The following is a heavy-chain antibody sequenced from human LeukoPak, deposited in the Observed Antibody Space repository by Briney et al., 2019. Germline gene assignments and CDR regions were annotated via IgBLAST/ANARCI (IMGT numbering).Heavy chain of an antibody. V-gene: IGHV3-23*01. Sequence: PGGSLRLSCAASGFTFSSYAMSWVRQAPGKGLEWVSAISGSGATTYYADSVKGRFTISRDNSKNTLYLQMNSLRAEDTAVYYCAKGIAGNTYYYYGMDVWGQGPRSPSP. CDR3: AKGIAGNTYYYYGMDV. D-gene: IGHD2-21*01. CDR1: GFTFSSYA. CDR2: ISGSGATT. J-gene: IGHJ6*02.